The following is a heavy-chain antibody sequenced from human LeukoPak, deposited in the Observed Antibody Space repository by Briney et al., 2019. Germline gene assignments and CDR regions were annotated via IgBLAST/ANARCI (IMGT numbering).Heavy chain of an antibody. CDR2: IHPNSGGT. D-gene: IGHD2-15*01. CDR3: ARVSLPPIYMDV. Sequence: ASVTVSFTASGYTFTGYYMHWVRHAPRQGLEWMGWIHPNSGGTNYAQKFQGRVTMTRDTSISTAYMELSRLRSDDTAVYYCARVSLPPIYMDVWGKGTTVSVSS. CDR1: GYTFTGYY. J-gene: IGHJ6*03. V-gene: IGHV1-2*02.